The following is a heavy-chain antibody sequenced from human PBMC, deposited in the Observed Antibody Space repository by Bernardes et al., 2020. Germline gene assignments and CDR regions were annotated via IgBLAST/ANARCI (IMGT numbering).Heavy chain of an antibody. CDR3: GKDIGCSSSSCYANYYGMDV. J-gene: IGHJ6*02. Sequence: GGSLRLSCAASGFTFDDYTMHWVRQAPGKGLEWASLITWDGGRTFYADPMKGRFTISRDNSKNSLYLQMNSLKTEDTTLYYCGKDIGCSSSSCYANYYGMDVLCQGTTVTVSS. V-gene: IGHV3-43*01. CDR1: GFTFDDYT. CDR2: ITWDGGRT. D-gene: IGHD2-2*01.